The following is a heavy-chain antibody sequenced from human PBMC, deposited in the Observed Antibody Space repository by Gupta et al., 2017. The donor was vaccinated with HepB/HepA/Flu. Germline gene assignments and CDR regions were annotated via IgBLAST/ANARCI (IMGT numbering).Heavy chain of an antibody. D-gene: IGHD6-19*01. J-gene: IGHJ6*02. Sequence: QVQLVQSGAEVKKPGASVKVSCKASGYTFTGYYMHWVRQAPGQGLEWMGWINPNSGGTNYAQKFQGWVTMTRDTSISTAYMELSRLRSDDTAVYYCARGGGWQWLVPGENYYGMDVWGQGTTVTVSS. CDR2: INPNSGGT. CDR3: ARGGGWQWLVPGENYYGMDV. CDR1: GYTFTGYY. V-gene: IGHV1-2*04.